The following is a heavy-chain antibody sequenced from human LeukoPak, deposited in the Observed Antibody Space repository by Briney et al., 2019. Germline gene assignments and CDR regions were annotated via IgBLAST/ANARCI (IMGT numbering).Heavy chain of an antibody. J-gene: IGHJ6*03. Sequence: GGSLRLSCAASEFSVGSNYMTWVRQAPGKGLEWVSLIYSGGSTYYADSVKGRFTISRDNAKNSLYLQMNSLKAEDTALYYCAKDIAAAGTSGGYMDVWGKGTTVTISS. V-gene: IGHV3-53*05. CDR2: IYSGGST. CDR3: AKDIAAAGTSGGYMDV. D-gene: IGHD6-13*01. CDR1: EFSVGSNY.